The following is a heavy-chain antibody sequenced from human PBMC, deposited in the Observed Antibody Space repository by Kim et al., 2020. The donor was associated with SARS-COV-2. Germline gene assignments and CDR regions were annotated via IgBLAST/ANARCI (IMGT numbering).Heavy chain of an antibody. V-gene: IGHV3-7*05. CDR1: GFTFRTYG. Sequence: GGSLRLSCEGSGFTFRTYGMTWVRQAPGKGLEWVANIKSDGSGKYYVDSVRGRFTISRDNAKNSLYLQMDSLRDEDTAVYFCVRGRGWNDYWGQGTLVTVSS. J-gene: IGHJ4*02. D-gene: IGHD6-19*01. CDR2: IKSDGSGK. CDR3: VRGRGWNDY.